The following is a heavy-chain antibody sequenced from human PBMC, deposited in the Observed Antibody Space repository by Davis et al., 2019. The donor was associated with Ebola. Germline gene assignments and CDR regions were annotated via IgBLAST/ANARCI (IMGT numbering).Heavy chain of an antibody. CDR2: ISWNSGSI. CDR3: ARGGEMATISTG. CDR1: GFTFDDYA. Sequence: SLKISCAASGFTFDDYAMHWVRQAPGKGLEWVSGISWNSGSIGYADSVKGRFTISRDNAKNSLYLQMNSLRSEDTAVYYCARGGEMATISTGWGQGTLVTVSS. J-gene: IGHJ4*02. V-gene: IGHV3-9*01. D-gene: IGHD5-24*01.